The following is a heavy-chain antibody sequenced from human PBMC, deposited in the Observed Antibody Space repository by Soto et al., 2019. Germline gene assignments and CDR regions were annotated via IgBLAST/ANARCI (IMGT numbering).Heavy chain of an antibody. Sequence: ASVKVSCKASGYTFTSYGISWVRQAPGQGLEWMGWISAYNGNTNYAQKLQGRVTMTTDTSTSTAYMELRSLRSDDTAVYYCARDRRFGELFYLESVWGQGTTVTVSS. CDR2: ISAYNGNT. V-gene: IGHV1-18*01. CDR1: GYTFTSYG. D-gene: IGHD3-10*01. J-gene: IGHJ6*02. CDR3: ARDRRFGELFYLESV.